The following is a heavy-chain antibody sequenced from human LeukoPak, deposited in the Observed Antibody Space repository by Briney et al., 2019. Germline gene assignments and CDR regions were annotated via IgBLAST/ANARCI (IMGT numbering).Heavy chain of an antibody. CDR3: ARATGSYCSSTSCYLNWFDP. CDR1: GYTFTGYY. V-gene: IGHV1-2*06. D-gene: IGHD2-2*01. Sequence: ASVKVSCKASGYTFTGYYMHWVRQAPGQGLEWMGRINPNSGGTNYAQKFQGRVTMTRDTSISTAYMELSRLRSDDTAVYYCARATGSYCSSTSCYLNWFDPWGQGTLVTVSS. CDR2: INPNSGGT. J-gene: IGHJ5*02.